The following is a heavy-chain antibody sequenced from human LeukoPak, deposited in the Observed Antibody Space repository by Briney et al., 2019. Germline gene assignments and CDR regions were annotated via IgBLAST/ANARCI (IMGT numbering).Heavy chain of an antibody. CDR1: GFTFSSYA. D-gene: IGHD5-24*01. J-gene: IGHJ3*02. CDR3: ARDFEMATRVFDI. V-gene: IGHV3-21*01. CDR2: ISSSSSYI. Sequence: GGSLRLSCAASGFTFSSYAMSWVRQAPGKGLEWVSSISSSSSYIYYADSVKGRFTISRDNAKISLYLNMNSLRAEDTAVYYCARDFEMATRVFDIWGQGTMVTVSS.